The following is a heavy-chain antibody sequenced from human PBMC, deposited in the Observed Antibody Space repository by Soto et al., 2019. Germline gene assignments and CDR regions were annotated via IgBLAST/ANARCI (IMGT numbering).Heavy chain of an antibody. J-gene: IGHJ6*02. Sequence: GXSVKVSCKASGYTFTGYYMHWVRQAPGQGLEWMGWINPNSGGTNYAQKFQGRVTMTRDTSISTAYMELSRLRSDDTAVYYCARYNWNLRSVNYYYGMDVWGQGTTVTGSS. V-gene: IGHV1-2*02. CDR1: GYTFTGYY. D-gene: IGHD1-7*01. CDR2: INPNSGGT. CDR3: ARYNWNLRSVNYYYGMDV.